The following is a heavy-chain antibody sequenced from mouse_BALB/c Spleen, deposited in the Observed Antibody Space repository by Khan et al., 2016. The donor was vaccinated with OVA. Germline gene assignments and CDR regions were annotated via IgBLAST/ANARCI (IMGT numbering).Heavy chain of an antibody. CDR1: GFSLTTYG. J-gene: IGHJ4*01. Sequence: QVQLKQSGPGLVAPSQSLSITCSISGFSLTTYGVNWVRQPPGKGLEWLGVIWGAGSTNYHSTLKSRLIISKDNSKRQVFLTLNSLQTDDTATYYCAKVNPGDYSMGYWGQGTSVTVSS. V-gene: IGHV2-3*01. CDR2: IWGAGST. CDR3: AKVNPGDYSMGY.